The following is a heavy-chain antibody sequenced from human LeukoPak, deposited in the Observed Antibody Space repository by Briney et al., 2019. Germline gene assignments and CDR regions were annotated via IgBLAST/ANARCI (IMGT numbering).Heavy chain of an antibody. CDR1: GYTFTGYY. J-gene: IGHJ2*01. CDR2: INPSSGGT. CDR3: ARDLRKYSSSSRRDLIRYFDL. D-gene: IGHD6-6*01. Sequence: GASVKVSCKASGYTFTGYYMHWVRQAPGQGLEWMGWINPSSGGTNYAQKFQGRVTMTRDTSISTAYMELSRLRSDDTAVYYCARDLRKYSSSSRRDLIRYFDLWGRGTLVTVSS. V-gene: IGHV1-2*02.